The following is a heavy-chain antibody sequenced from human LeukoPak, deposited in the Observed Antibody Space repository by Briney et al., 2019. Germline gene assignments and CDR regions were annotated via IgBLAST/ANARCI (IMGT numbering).Heavy chain of an antibody. CDR2: ISYDGSNK. V-gene: IGHV3-30-3*01. Sequence: GRSLRLSCAASGFTFSSYAMHWVRQAPGKGLEWVAVISYDGSNKYYADSVKGRFTISRDNSKNTLYLQMNSLRAEDTAVYYCAGDQRCSSTSCYSLRIYYYYGMDVWGQGTTVTVSS. J-gene: IGHJ6*02. D-gene: IGHD2-2*01. CDR3: AGDQRCSSTSCYSLRIYYYYGMDV. CDR1: GFTFSSYA.